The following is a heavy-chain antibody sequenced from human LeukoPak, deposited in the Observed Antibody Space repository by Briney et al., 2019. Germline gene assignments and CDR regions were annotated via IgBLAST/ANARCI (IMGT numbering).Heavy chain of an antibody. CDR1: GGTFSSYA. CDR3: ARDQGGITIFRNPINAFDI. V-gene: IGHV1-69*13. CDR2: IIPIFGTA. D-gene: IGHD3-3*01. Sequence: SVKVSCKASGGTFSSYAVSWVRQAPGQGLEWMGGIIPIFGTANYAQKFQGRVTITADESTSTAYMELSSLRSEDTAVYYCARDQGGITIFRNPINAFDIWGQGTMVTVSS. J-gene: IGHJ3*02.